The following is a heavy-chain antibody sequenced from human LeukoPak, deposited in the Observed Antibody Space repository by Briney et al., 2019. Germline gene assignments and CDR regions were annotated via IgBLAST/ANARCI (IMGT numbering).Heavy chain of an antibody. J-gene: IGHJ4*02. CDR3: ARFSPRAMGNYLDF. Sequence: SETLSLTCTVSGDSISSGNYWGWIRQPPGKGLEWIGYIYPRGSTYYNPSLKSRVILSLDKSANQFSLNLSSVTAADTAVYYCARFSPRAMGNYLDFWGQGTLVTVSS. CDR2: IYPRGST. V-gene: IGHV4-38-2*02. D-gene: IGHD7-27*01. CDR1: GDSISSGNY.